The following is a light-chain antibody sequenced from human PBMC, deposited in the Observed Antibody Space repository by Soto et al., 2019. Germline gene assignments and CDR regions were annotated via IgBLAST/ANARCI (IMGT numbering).Light chain of an antibody. CDR2: DVS. CDR3: SSYTSSSTYV. V-gene: IGLV2-18*02. Sequence: QSALTQPPSVSGSPGQSVAISCTGTSSDVGGSNGVSWYQQPPGTAHKLMIYDVSNRPSGVPDRFSGSKSGNTASLTISGLQAEDEGDYYCSSYTSSSTYVFGTGTKVTVL. CDR1: SSDVGGSNG. J-gene: IGLJ1*01.